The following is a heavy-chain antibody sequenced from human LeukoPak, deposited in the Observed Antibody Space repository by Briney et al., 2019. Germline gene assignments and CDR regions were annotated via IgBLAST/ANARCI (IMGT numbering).Heavy chain of an antibody. CDR1: GFTFSSDW. CDR3: ARKSGHGYGMDV. D-gene: IGHD2-8*02. J-gene: IGHJ6*02. CDR2: IKSDGSDT. V-gene: IGHV3-74*01. Sequence: GGSRRLSCAASGFTFSSDWIHWDRQAPGKGLMWVSRIKSDGSDTIYADSVKGRFSISKDNAKNTVYLQMHSLGAEDTAVYYCARKSGHGYGMDVWGQGTTVTVSS.